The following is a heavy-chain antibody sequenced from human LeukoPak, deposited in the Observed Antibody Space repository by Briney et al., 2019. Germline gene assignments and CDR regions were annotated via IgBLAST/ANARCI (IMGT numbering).Heavy chain of an antibody. J-gene: IGHJ6*03. CDR3: ARQRADYYYYYVDV. CDR1: GGSINSANYY. V-gene: IGHV4-39*01. CDR2: IYYSETT. Sequence: SETLSLTCTFSGGSINSANYYWGWLRQPPGKGLEWIVSIYYSETTYDNPSLKSRVTISIETSKNQFSLKLRSVTASDTAVYYCARQRADYYYYYVDVWGKGTTVAVS.